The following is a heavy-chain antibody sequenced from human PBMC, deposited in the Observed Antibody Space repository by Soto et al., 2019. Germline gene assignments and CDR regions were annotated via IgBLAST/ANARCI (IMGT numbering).Heavy chain of an antibody. CDR3: ARESSSSGMDV. CDR2: INPSGGST. D-gene: IGHD6-6*01. J-gene: IGHJ6*02. CDR1: GYTFTSYY. V-gene: IGHV1-46*01. Sequence: QVQLVQSGAEVKKPGASVKVSCKASGYTFTSYYLHWVRQAPGQGLEWRGVINPSGGSTSYAQKFQGRVTMTRDTSTSTVYMELSSLRSEDTAVYYCARESSSSGMDVWGQGTTVTGSS.